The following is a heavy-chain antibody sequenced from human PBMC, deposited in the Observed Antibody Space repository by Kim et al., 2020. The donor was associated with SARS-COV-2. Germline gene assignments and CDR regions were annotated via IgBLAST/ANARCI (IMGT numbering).Heavy chain of an antibody. Sequence: GGSLRLSCAASGFTFSSYAMSWVRQAPGKGLEWVSAISGSGGSTYYADSVKGRFTISRDNSKNTLYLQMNSLRAEDTAVYYCTKELDPMYSSGWYREDDYWGQGTLVTVSS. CDR3: TKELDPMYSSGWYREDDY. D-gene: IGHD6-19*01. J-gene: IGHJ4*02. V-gene: IGHV3-23*01. CDR1: GFTFSSYA. CDR2: ISGSGGST.